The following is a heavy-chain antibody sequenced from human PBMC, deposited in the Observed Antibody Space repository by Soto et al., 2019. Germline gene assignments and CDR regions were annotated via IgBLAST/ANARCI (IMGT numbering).Heavy chain of an antibody. D-gene: IGHD4-4*01. V-gene: IGHV5-51*01. CDR3: ARHRGNYGIYGMDV. CDR1: GYIFTTYW. CDR2: IYPGDSDT. Sequence: GESLKISCKGSGYIFTTYWIGWVRQMPGKGLEWRGIIYPGDSDTRYSPSFQGQVTTSADKSISTAYLQWSSLKTSDTAMYYCARHRGNYGIYGMDVWGQGTTVTVSS. J-gene: IGHJ6*02.